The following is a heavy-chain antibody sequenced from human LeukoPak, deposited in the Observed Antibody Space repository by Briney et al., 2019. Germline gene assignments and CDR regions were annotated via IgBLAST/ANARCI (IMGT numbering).Heavy chain of an antibody. Sequence: GRSLRLSCAASGFTFDDYAMHWVRQAPGKGLEWVSGISWNSGSIGYADSVKGRFTVSRDNAKNSLYLQMNSQRAEDMALYYCAKDGGFGYYYDSSGYYDYWGQGTLVTVSS. CDR1: GFTFDDYA. CDR3: AKDGGFGYYYDSSGYYDY. D-gene: IGHD3-22*01. V-gene: IGHV3-9*03. CDR2: ISWNSGSI. J-gene: IGHJ4*02.